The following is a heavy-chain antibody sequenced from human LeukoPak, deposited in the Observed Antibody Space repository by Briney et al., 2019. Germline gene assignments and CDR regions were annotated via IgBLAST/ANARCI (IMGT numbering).Heavy chain of an antibody. CDR1: GYTFTNYH. CDR2: INPDTGDK. V-gene: IGHV1-8*03. D-gene: IGHD2-21*02. Sequence: ASVKVSCKASGYTFTNYHINWVRQASGQGLEWMTWINPDTGDKGYARKFQDRVTITTDTSISTAYMELSSLSSEDTAVYFCARTTSMTASGYDYGGRGTLVTVSS. CDR3: ARTTSMTASGYDY. J-gene: IGHJ4*02.